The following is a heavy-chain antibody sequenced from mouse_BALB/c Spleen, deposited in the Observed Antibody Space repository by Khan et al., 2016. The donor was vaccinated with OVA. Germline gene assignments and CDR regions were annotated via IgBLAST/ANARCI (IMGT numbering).Heavy chain of an antibody. V-gene: IGHV5-6*01. CDR2: INSGGYYT. D-gene: IGHD4-1*01. J-gene: IGHJ3*01. Sequence: EVELVESGGDLMKPGGSLKLSCAASGFTFSTYGMSWVRQTPDKGLEWVATINSGGYYTYYPDSVQGRFTISRNNAKNTLYLQMSSLKSEDTAMYYCASHLTGSFAYWGQGTLVTVSA. CDR3: ASHLTGSFAY. CDR1: GFTFSTYG.